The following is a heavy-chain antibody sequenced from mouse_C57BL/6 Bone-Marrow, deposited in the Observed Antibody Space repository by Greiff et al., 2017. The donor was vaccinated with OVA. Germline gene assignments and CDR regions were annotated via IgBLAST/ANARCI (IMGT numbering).Heavy chain of an antibody. CDR1: GYTFTSYW. V-gene: IGHV1-74*01. CDR3: SINYFDY. Sequence: QVQLQQPGAELVKPGASVKVSCKASGYTFTSYWMHWVKQRPGQGLEWIGRIDPSDSATNYNQKFKGKATLTVDKSSSTAYMQLSSLTSEDSAVYYCSINYFDYWGQGTTLTVSS. CDR2: IDPSDSAT. J-gene: IGHJ2*01.